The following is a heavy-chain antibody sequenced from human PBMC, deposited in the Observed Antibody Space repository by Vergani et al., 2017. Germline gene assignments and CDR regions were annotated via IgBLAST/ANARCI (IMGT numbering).Heavy chain of an antibody. V-gene: IGHV3-21*01. CDR2: IGSSGPYI. Sequence: EVHLLESGGGLVQSGGSLRLSCAASGFTFSDFSMSWVRQAPGKGLEWVAFIGSSGPYINYADSVKGRFIISRDNSKNTLYLQMKSLRPEDTAVYYCAKEGGGYCSGGTCYPEYWGQGTLVIVSS. D-gene: IGHD2-15*01. CDR3: AKEGGGYCSGGTCYPEY. J-gene: IGHJ4*02. CDR1: GFTFSDFS.